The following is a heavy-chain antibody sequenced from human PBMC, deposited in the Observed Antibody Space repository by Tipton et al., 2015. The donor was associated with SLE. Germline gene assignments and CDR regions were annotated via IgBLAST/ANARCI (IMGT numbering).Heavy chain of an antibody. CDR2: IFTDGST. J-gene: IGHJ4*02. V-gene: IGHV4-61*02. Sequence: TLSLTCTVSGASINSGTYYWTWIRQPAGKGLEWIGRIFTDGSTNYDRSLRSRATISLDTSKNQFSLKLSSVTAADTAVYYCARQGQWPHFDYWGQGTLVTVSS. CDR3: ARQGQWPHFDY. D-gene: IGHD6-19*01. CDR1: GASINSGTYY.